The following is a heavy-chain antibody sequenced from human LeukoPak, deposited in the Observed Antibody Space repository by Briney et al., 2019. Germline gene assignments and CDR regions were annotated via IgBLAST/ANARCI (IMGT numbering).Heavy chain of an antibody. CDR2: INSDGGGA. CDR3: ARDVPHNWFDT. J-gene: IGHJ5*02. CDR1: GITFGNNW. Sequence: GGSLRLSCAASGITFGNNWMHWVRQGPGKGLVWISRINSDGGGAIYADSVKGRFTVSRDNAKNTLYLKMNSLRAEDTAVYYCARDVPHNWFDTWGQGTLVTVSS. V-gene: IGHV3-74*01.